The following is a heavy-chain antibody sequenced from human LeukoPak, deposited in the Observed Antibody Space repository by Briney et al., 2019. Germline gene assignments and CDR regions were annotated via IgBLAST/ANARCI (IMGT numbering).Heavy chain of an antibody. D-gene: IGHD1-14*01. J-gene: IGHJ4*02. CDR1: GFTFSSYA. V-gene: IGHV3-30-3*01. CDR3: ARATGTGGFDY. Sequence: PGGSLRLSCAASGFTFSSYAMHWVRQAPGKGLEWVAVISYDGSNKYYADSVKGRFTISRDNAKNSLYLQMNSLRAEDTAVYYCARATGTGGFDYWGQGTLVTVSS. CDR2: ISYDGSNK.